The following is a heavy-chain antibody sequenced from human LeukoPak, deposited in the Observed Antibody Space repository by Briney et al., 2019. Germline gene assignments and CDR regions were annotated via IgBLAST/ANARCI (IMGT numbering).Heavy chain of an antibody. V-gene: IGHV4-39*07. CDR2: IYYSGST. J-gene: IGHJ4*02. Sequence: ETLSLTCTVSGGSISSSSYYWGWIRQPPGKGLEWIGSIYYSGSTYYNPSLKSRVTISVDTSKNQFSLKLSSVTAADTAVYYCARAYEWLVIGFDYWGQGTLVTVSS. D-gene: IGHD6-19*01. CDR1: GGSISSSSYY. CDR3: ARAYEWLVIGFDY.